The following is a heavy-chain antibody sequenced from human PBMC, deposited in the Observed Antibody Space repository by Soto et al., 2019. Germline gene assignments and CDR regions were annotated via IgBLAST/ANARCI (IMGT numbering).Heavy chain of an antibody. CDR3: ALGRATPRFGIYY. CDR1: GFTFSSYA. D-gene: IGHD3-16*01. J-gene: IGHJ4*02. CDR2: ISGSGGST. V-gene: IGHV3-23*01. Sequence: PRGSLRLSCXASGFTFSSYAVSWVRQAPGKGLEWVSAISGSGGSTYYADSVKGRFTISRDNSKNTLYLQMNSLRAADTAVYYCALGRATPRFGIYYWGQGTLVTVSS.